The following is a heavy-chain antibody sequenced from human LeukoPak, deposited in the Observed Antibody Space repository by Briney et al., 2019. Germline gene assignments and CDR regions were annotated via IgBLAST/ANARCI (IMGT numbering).Heavy chain of an antibody. V-gene: IGHV3-48*01. CDR3: TKEASQSYGRT. CDR1: GFIFSQYS. CDR2: IRSTGDT. D-gene: IGHD4-23*01. Sequence: PGGSLRLSCAASGFIFSQYSINWVRQAPGKGLEWVSHIRSTGDTFYADSVKGRFTISRDNARNSLYLQMNSLRAEDTAVYYCTKEASQSYGRTWGQGTLVTVSS. J-gene: IGHJ4*02.